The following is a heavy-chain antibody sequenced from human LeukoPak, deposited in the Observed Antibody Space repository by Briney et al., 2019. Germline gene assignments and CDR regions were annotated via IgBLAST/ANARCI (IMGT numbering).Heavy chain of an antibody. D-gene: IGHD3-10*01. CDR1: GGSISSSSYY. CDR2: IYYSGST. Sequence: SETLSLTCTVSGGSISSSSYYWGWIRQPPGKGLEWIGSIYYSGSTYYNPSLKSRVTISVDTSKNQFSLKLSAVTAADTAVYFCASVRRGFGESSKYYSYYYMDVWGNGTTVTISS. J-gene: IGHJ6*03. V-gene: IGHV4-39*01. CDR3: ASVRRGFGESSKYYSYYYMDV.